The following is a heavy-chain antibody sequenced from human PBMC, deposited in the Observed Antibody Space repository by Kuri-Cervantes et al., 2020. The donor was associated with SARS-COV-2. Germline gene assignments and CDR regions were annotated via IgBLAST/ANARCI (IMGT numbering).Heavy chain of an antibody. CDR3: ARSHSLNGGNSYPWDY. CDR2: ISAYNGNT. CDR1: GYTFTSYG. Sequence: ASVKVSCKASGYTFTSYGISWVRQAPGQGLEWMGWISAYNGNTNYAQKLQGRVTMTTDTSTSTAYMELRGLRSFDTAVYYCARSHSLNGGNSYPWDYWGQGTLVTVSS. J-gene: IGHJ4*02. D-gene: IGHD4-23*01. V-gene: IGHV1-18*01.